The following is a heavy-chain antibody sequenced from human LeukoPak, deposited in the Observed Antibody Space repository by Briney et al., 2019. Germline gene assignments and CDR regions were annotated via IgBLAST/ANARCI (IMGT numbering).Heavy chain of an antibody. CDR2: INPNSGGT. V-gene: IGHV1-2*02. CDR3: AREPNSSGYYDTPSLDY. CDR1: GYTFTSYA. J-gene: IGHJ4*02. Sequence: GASVKVSCKASGYTFTSYAMNWVRQAPGQGLEWMGWINPNSGGTNYAQKFQGRVTMTRDTSISTAYMELSRLRSDDTAVYYCAREPNSSGYYDTPSLDYWGQGTLVTVSS. D-gene: IGHD3-22*01.